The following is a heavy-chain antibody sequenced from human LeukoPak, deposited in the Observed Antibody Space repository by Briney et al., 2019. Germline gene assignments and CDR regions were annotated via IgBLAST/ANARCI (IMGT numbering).Heavy chain of an antibody. CDR3: ARDSIPGAHYDFWTSDHFDY. J-gene: IGHJ4*02. V-gene: IGHV1-2*02. CDR1: GYTFTGYY. D-gene: IGHD3-3*01. CDR2: INPHSGGT. Sequence: ASVKVSCKASGYTFTGYYIHWVRQAPGQGLEWMGWINPHSGGTNYAQKLQGRVTMTTDTSTSTAYMELRSLTSDDTAVYYCARDSIPGAHYDFWTSDHFDYWGQGTLVTVSS.